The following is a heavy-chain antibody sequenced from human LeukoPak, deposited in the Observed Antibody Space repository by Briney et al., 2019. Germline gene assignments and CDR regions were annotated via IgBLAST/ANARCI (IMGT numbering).Heavy chain of an antibody. CDR1: GGSISSGSYY. D-gene: IGHD4-17*01. CDR2: IYTSGST. CDR3: ARETTEGCAFDI. J-gene: IGHJ3*02. V-gene: IGHV4-61*02. Sequence: SETLSLTCTVSGGSISSGSYYWSWIRQPAGKGLEWIGRIYTSGSTNYNPSLKSRVTISVDTSKNQFSLKLSSVTAADTAVYYCARETTEGCAFDIWGQGTMVTVSS.